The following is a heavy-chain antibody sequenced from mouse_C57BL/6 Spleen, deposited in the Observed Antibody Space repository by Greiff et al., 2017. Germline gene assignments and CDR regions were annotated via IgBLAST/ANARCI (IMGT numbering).Heavy chain of an antibody. CDR1: GYTFTDYS. CDR2: INPNNGGT. J-gene: IGHJ3*01. CDR3: ARSGSNYGWFAY. Sequence: EVQLQQSGPELVKPGASVKISCKASGYTFTDYSMNWVKQSHGKSLEWIGDINPNNGGTSYNQKFKGKATLTVDKSSSTAYMELRSLTSEDSAVYYCARSGSNYGWFAYWGQGTLVTVSA. V-gene: IGHV1-26*01. D-gene: IGHD2-5*01.